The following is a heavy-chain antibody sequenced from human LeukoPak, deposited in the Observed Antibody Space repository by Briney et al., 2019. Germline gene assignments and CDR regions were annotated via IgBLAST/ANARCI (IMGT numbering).Heavy chain of an antibody. CDR2: ISGSGGST. J-gene: IGHJ3*02. V-gene: IGHV3-23*01. Sequence: GGSLRLSRAASGFTFSSYAMSWVRQAPGKGLEWVSAISGSGGSTYYADSVKGRFTISRDNSKNTLYLQMNSLRAEDTAVYYCAKDYRTTDIVVVPAAITGDAFDIWGQGTMVTVSS. D-gene: IGHD2-2*02. CDR1: GFTFSSYA. CDR3: AKDYRTTDIVVVPAAITGDAFDI.